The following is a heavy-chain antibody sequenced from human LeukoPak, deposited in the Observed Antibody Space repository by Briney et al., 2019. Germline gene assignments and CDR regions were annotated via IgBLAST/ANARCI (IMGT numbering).Heavy chain of an antibody. J-gene: IGHJ3*02. CDR2: ISGSGVST. CDR3: AKDASSGWYGAFDI. D-gene: IGHD6-19*01. V-gene: IGHV3-23*01. Sequence: GGSLRLSCAASGFTFSSYAMSWVRQAPGKGLEWVSGISGSGVSTYYVDSVKGRFTISRDNSKNTLYLQMNSLRAEDTAVYYCAKDASSGWYGAFDIWGQGTMVTVSS. CDR1: GFTFSSYA.